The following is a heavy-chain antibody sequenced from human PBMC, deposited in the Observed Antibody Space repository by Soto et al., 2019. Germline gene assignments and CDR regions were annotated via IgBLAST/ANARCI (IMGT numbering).Heavy chain of an antibody. CDR2: IYPGDSDT. CDR1: GYSFTSYL. D-gene: IGHD3-22*01. J-gene: IGHJ6*02. Sequence: GDSLKISCKGSGYSFTSYLIGWVRQMPGKGLEWIGIIYPGDSDTRYSPSFQGQVTISADKSISTAYLQWRSLKASDTAMYYCARRWGYYDSRGYPSYGMDVWGQGTTVTVSS. CDR3: ARRWGYYDSRGYPSYGMDV. V-gene: IGHV5-51*01.